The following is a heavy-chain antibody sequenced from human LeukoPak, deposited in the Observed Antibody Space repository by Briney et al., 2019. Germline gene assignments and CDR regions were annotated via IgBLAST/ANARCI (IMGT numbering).Heavy chain of an antibody. V-gene: IGHV3-48*03. Sequence: GGSLRLSCAASGFIFSTYKMNWVRQAPGKGLEWVSYISEIGSTIYYADSVKGRFTISRDNAKNSLYLQMNSLRAEDTAVYYCARDSDYSSFDYWGQGTLVTVSS. CDR2: ISEIGSTI. D-gene: IGHD6-13*01. J-gene: IGHJ4*02. CDR3: ARDSDYSSFDY. CDR1: GFIFSTYK.